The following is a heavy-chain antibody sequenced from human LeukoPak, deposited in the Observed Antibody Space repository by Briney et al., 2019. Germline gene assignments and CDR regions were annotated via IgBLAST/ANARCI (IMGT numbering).Heavy chain of an antibody. D-gene: IGHD3-22*01. J-gene: IGHJ4*02. Sequence: PSETLSLTCAVYGGSFTGYYWSWIRQPPGKGLEWIGEINHSGSTNFNPSLKSRVSISVDTSKNQFSLKLNSVTAADTAGYYCARGDYYDSSGYPLYYFDYWGQGTLVTVSS. V-gene: IGHV4-34*01. CDR3: ARGDYYDSSGYPLYYFDY. CDR1: GGSFTGYY. CDR2: INHSGST.